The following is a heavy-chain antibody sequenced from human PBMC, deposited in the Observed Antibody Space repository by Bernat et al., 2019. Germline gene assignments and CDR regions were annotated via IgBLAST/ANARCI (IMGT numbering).Heavy chain of an antibody. CDR3: AREGRGFDY. D-gene: IGHD3-10*01. CDR1: GFTFSSYA. CDR2: ISYDGSNK. J-gene: IGHJ4*02. V-gene: IGHV3-30-3*01. Sequence: QVQLVESGGGVVQPGRSLRLSCAASGFTFSSYAMHWVRQAPGKGLEWVAVISYDGSNKYYADSVKGRFTISRDNAKNSLYLQMNSLRDEDTAVYYCAREGRGFDYWGQGTLVTVSS.